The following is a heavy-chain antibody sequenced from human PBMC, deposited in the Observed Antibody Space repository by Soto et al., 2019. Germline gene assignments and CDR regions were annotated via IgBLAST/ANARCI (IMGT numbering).Heavy chain of an antibody. Sequence: VQLLESGGGLVQPGGSVRLSCAASGFPFSHYAMTWVQQAPGKGLEWVSAISGNGADTTYADSVRGRFTISRDNSKDTVFLQMNSLSDDDTAVYYCAKADGEQWLLPHLDKWGQGTLVTVS. CDR3: AKADGEQWLLPHLDK. CDR1: GFPFSHYA. CDR2: ISGNGADT. V-gene: IGHV3-23*01. J-gene: IGHJ4*02. D-gene: IGHD6-19*01.